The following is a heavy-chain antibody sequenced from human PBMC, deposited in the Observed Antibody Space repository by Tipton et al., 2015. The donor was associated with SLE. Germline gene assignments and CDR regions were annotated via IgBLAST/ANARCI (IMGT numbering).Heavy chain of an antibody. CDR2: ISHSETT. CDR1: GCSISSVYY. J-gene: IGHJ4*02. V-gene: IGHV4-38-2*01. CDR3: ASFDPDY. Sequence: TLSLTCAVSGCSISSVYYWGWIRQPPGKGLEWIGSISHSETTYSNPSLKSRVTMSLDTSNNQFSLKLSSVTAADTAVYYCASFDPDYWGQGTLVTVSS.